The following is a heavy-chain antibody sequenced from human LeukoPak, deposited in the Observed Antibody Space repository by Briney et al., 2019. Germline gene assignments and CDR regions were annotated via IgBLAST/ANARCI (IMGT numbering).Heavy chain of an antibody. J-gene: IGHJ4*02. CDR3: ARGSGYSH. Sequence: PGGSPRLSCAASGCTFSDYAMSWVRQAPGKGLEWVSGFDGSGDGIYYVDSVKGRFTISRDNSENTVYLQMNSVRAEDTAVYYCARGSGYSHWGQGTLVTVSS. D-gene: IGHD3-3*01. CDR2: FDGSGDGI. V-gene: IGHV3-23*01. CDR1: GCTFSDYA.